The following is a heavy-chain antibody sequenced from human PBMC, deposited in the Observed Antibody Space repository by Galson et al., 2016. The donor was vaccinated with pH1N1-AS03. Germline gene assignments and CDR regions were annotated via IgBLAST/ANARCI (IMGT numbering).Heavy chain of an antibody. CDR3: ARSTGDLGYLDY. CDR2: IYPDGSDT. J-gene: IGHJ4*02. V-gene: IGHV5-51*03. D-gene: IGHD7-27*01. CDR1: GYSFSVYW. Sequence: QSGAEVKRPGESLKISCKVSGYSFSVYWIGWVRQMPGKGLEWVGLIYPDGSDTRYNPAFHGQVTISADESISTAYLQWSSLKASDTAVYFCARSTGDLGYLDYCGPGTLITVSS.